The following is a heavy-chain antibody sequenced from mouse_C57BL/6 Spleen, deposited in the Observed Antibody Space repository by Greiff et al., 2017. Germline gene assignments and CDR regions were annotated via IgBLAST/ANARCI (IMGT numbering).Heavy chain of an antibody. CDR3: ARRIFYYYGSSYVGYFDV. CDR2: INPSTGGT. Sequence: VQLQQSGPELVKPGASVKISCKASGYSFTGYYMNWVKQSPEKSLEWIGEINPSTGGTTYNQKFKAKATLTVDKYSSTAYMQLKSLTSEDSAVYYCARRIFYYYGSSYVGYFDVWGTGTTVTVSS. CDR1: GYSFTGYY. J-gene: IGHJ1*03. V-gene: IGHV1-42*01. D-gene: IGHD1-1*01.